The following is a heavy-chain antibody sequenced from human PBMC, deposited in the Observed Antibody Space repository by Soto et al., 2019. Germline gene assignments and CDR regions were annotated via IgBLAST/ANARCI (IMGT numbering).Heavy chain of an antibody. D-gene: IGHD2-2*01. V-gene: IGHV3-30*03. CDR2: ISYDGSNK. CDR1: GFTFSSYG. CDR3: ARDSRVPAAMWMDV. Sequence: PGGSLRLSCSASGFTFSSYGMHWVRQAPGKGLEWVAVISYDGSNKYYADSVKGRFTISRDNSKNTLYLQMNSLRAEDTAVYYCARDSRVPAAMWMDVWGQGTTVTVSS. J-gene: IGHJ6*02.